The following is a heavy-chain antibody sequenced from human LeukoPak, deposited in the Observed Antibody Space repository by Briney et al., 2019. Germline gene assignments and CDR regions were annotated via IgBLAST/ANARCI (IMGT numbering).Heavy chain of an antibody. Sequence: PGRSLRLSCAASGFTFSSYGMHWVRQAPGKGLEWVAVISYDGSNKYYADSVKGRFTISRDNSKNTLYPQMNSLRAEDTAVYYCAKARYYDSSGYYADYWGQGTLVTVSS. CDR2: ISYDGSNK. J-gene: IGHJ4*02. CDR1: GFTFSSYG. V-gene: IGHV3-30*18. CDR3: AKARYYDSSGYYADY. D-gene: IGHD3-22*01.